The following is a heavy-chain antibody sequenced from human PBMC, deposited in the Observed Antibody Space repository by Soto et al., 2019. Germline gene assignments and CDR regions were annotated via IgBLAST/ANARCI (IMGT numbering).Heavy chain of an antibody. CDR3: ARVPPRIAAAGALDP. CDR2: INAGNGNT. D-gene: IGHD6-13*01. V-gene: IGHV1-3*01. CDR1: GYTFTSYA. Sequence: QVQLVQSGAEVKKPGASVKVSCKASGYTFTSYAMHWVRQAPGQRLEWMGWINAGNGNTKYSQKFQGRVTITRDTSASTAYMELSSLRSEDTAVYYCARVPPRIAAAGALDPWGQGTLVTVSS. J-gene: IGHJ5*02.